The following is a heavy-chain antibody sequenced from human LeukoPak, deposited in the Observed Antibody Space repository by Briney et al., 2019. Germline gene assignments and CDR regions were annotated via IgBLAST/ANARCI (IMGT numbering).Heavy chain of an antibody. V-gene: IGHV3-23*01. Sequence: GGSLRPSCAASGFTFSSYGMIWVRQAPGKGLEWVSGISGSGGSTYVADSVKGRFTVSRDNSKNTLYLQMNSLRADDTAVYYCARSDGYGLVGIWGQGTMVTVSS. J-gene: IGHJ3*02. CDR2: ISGSGGST. CDR1: GFTFSSYG. D-gene: IGHD3-10*01. CDR3: ARSDGYGLVGI.